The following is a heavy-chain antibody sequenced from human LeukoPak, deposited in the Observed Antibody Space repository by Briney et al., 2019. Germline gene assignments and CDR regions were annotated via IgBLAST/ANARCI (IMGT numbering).Heavy chain of an antibody. J-gene: IGHJ5*02. CDR3: ARGRIDTIFGVVIYNWFDP. CDR2: TSSSSSYI. D-gene: IGHD3-3*01. CDR1: GFTFSSYS. Sequence: PGGSLRLSCAASGFTFSSYSMNWVRQAPGKGLEWVSSTSSSSSYIYYADSVKGRFTISRDNAKNSLYLQMNSLRAEDTAVYYCARGRIDTIFGVVIYNWFDPWGREPWSPSPQ. V-gene: IGHV3-21*01.